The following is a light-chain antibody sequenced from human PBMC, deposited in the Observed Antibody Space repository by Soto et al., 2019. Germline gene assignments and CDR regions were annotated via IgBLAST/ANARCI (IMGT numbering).Light chain of an antibody. Sequence: QSALTQPASVSGSPGQSITISCTGTSSDVGGYNYVSWYQQHPGKAPKLMIYEVSNRPSGVSNRFSGSKSGNTASLTISGLQDEDEADYYFSSYTTSSTQWVFGGGTKLTVL. J-gene: IGLJ3*02. CDR1: SSDVGGYNY. CDR3: SSYTTSSTQWV. V-gene: IGLV2-14*01. CDR2: EVS.